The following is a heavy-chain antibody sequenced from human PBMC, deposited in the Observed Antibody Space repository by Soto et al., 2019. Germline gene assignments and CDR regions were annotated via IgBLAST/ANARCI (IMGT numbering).Heavy chain of an antibody. Sequence: QVQLVQSGAEVKKPGASVKVSCKASGYTFTDYYMHWVRQAPGQGLEWMGWINPDSGGTRYAQKFQGRVTMTRDTSITTAYMELSRLRSDDTAVYYCAREMAYYRTWGQGTLVTVSS. D-gene: IGHD3-10*01. CDR2: INPDSGGT. CDR1: GYTFTDYY. J-gene: IGHJ5*02. V-gene: IGHV1-2*02. CDR3: AREMAYYRT.